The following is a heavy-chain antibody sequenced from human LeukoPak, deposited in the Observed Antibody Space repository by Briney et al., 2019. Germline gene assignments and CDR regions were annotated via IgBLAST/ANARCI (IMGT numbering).Heavy chain of an antibody. CDR1: GGSFSGYY. D-gene: IGHD3-10*01. CDR3: VAPYYYGSGSSPPEYFQH. Sequence: SETLSLTCAAYGGSFSGYYWSWIRQPPGKGLEWIGEINHSGSTNYNPSLKSRVTISVDTSKNQFSLKLSSVTAADTAVYYCVAPYYYGSGSSPPEYFQHWGQGTLVTVSS. CDR2: INHSGST. J-gene: IGHJ1*01. V-gene: IGHV4-34*01.